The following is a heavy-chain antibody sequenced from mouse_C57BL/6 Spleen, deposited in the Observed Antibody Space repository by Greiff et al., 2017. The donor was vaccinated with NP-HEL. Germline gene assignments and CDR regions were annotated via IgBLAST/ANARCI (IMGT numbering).Heavy chain of an antibody. D-gene: IGHD2-1*01. CDR3: ARYLYGNYVGYFDV. V-gene: IGHV1-69*01. CDR2: IDPSDSYT. J-gene: IGHJ1*03. CDR1: GYTFTSYW. Sequence: QVQLQQPGAELVMPGASVKLSCKASGYTFTSYWMHWVKQRPGQGLEWIGEIDPSDSYTNYNQKFKGKSTLTVDKSSSTAYMQLSSLTSEDSAVYYCARYLYGNYVGYFDVWGTGTTVTVSS.